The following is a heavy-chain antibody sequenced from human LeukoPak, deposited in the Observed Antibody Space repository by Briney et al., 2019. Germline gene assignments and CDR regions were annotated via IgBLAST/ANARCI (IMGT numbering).Heavy chain of an antibody. D-gene: IGHD6-13*01. CDR3: AREGPYSSSWYSTYYYYYMDV. CDR1: GDSVTNSHNY. CDR2: LYYTGSA. Sequence: SETLSLTCAVSGDSVTNSHNYWAWIRQTPGKGLEWIGTLYYTGSAFYNPSLKSRVTMSVDTSKNQFSLKLSSVTAADTAVYYCAREGPYSSSWYSTYYYYYMDVWGEGTTVTISS. J-gene: IGHJ6*03. V-gene: IGHV4-39*07.